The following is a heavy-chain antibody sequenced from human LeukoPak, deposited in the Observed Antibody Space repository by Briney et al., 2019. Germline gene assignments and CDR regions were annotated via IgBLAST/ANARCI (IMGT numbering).Heavy chain of an antibody. Sequence: GGSLRLSCAASGFTFSTYWMHWVRQAPGKGLVWVSRIYIDGSSTNYADSVKGRFTISRDNAKNTLYLQMNSLRAEDTAVYYCARGASARQDYWGQGTLATVSS. CDR1: GFTFSTYW. CDR3: ARGASARQDY. D-gene: IGHD2-2*01. J-gene: IGHJ4*02. CDR2: IYIDGSST. V-gene: IGHV3-74*01.